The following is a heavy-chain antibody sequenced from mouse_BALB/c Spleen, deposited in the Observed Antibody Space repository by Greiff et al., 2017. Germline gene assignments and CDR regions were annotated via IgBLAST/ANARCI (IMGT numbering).Heavy chain of an antibody. Sequence: EVQLQQSGAELVRPGALVKLSCKASGFNIKDYYMHWVKQRPEQGLEWIGWIDPENGNTIYDPKFQGKASITADTSSNTAYLQLSSLTSEDTAVYYCARDEGALHYYGYRAYWGQGTLVTVSA. J-gene: IGHJ3*01. CDR3: ARDEGALHYYGYRAY. V-gene: IGHV14-1*02. CDR2: IDPENGNT. D-gene: IGHD1-2*01. CDR1: GFNIKDYY.